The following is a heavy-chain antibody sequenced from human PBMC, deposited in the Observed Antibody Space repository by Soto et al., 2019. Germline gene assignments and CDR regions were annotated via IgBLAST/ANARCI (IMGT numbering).Heavy chain of an antibody. Sequence: SGPTLVNPTQTLTLTCTFSGFSLSTRGVGVAWIRQPPGKALEWLALIYWDDDKRYSPSLKSRLTITKDTSKNQVVLTMTNMDPVDTATYYCAHSNSYDSSGYYYVESDNWFDPWGQGTLVTVSS. V-gene: IGHV2-5*02. CDR1: GFSLSTRGVG. J-gene: IGHJ5*02. D-gene: IGHD3-22*01. CDR2: IYWDDDK. CDR3: AHSNSYDSSGYYYVESDNWFDP.